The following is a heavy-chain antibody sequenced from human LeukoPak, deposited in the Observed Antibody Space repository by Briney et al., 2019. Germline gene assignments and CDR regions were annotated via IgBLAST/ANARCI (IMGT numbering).Heavy chain of an antibody. D-gene: IGHD2-2*01. CDR3: ARAAGYYAPFDH. CDR1: GFSVSAYW. J-gene: IGHJ4*02. V-gene: IGHV3-48*02. CDR2: SSRGSITI. Sequence: GGSLRLSCAASGFSVSAYWMSWVRQAPGKGLEWVSYSSRGSITIYYADSVKGRFTISRDSARNSLYLQMNSLRDEDTAVYYCARAAGYYAPFDHWGQGTLVTVSS.